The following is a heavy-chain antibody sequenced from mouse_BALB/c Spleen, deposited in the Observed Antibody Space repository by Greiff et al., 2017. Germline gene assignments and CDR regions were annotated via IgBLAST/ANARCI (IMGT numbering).Heavy chain of an antibody. CDR3: ARKDYGREFAY. D-gene: IGHD1-1*01. CDR1: GYSITSGYY. V-gene: IGHV3-6*02. CDR2: ISYDGSN. J-gene: IGHJ3*01. Sequence: VQLQQSGPGLVKPSQSLSLTCSVTGYSITSGYYWNWIRQFPGNKLEWMGYISYDGSNNYNPSLKNRISITRDTSKNQFFLKLNSVTTEDTATYYCARKDYGREFAYWGQGTLVTVSA.